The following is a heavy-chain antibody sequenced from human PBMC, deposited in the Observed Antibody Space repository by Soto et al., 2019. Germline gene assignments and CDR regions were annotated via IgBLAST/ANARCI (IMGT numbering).Heavy chain of an antibody. V-gene: IGHV1-69*01. J-gene: IGHJ6*02. CDR1: GGTFGSYA. CDR3: ARSQGSSTSLEIYYYYYYGMDV. D-gene: IGHD2-2*01. Sequence: QVQLVQSGAEVKKPGSSVKVSCKASGGTFGSYAISWVRQAPGQGLEWMGGIIPIPGTANYAQKFQGRVTIAADESTSTAYMEQISLRSEDTAVYYCARSQGSSTSLEIYYYYYYGMDVWGQGTTVTVSS. CDR2: IIPIPGTA.